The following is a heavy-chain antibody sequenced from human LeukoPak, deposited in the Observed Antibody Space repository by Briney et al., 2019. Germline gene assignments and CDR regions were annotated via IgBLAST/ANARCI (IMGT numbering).Heavy chain of an antibody. V-gene: IGHV4-39*02. CDR2: IYYSGST. J-gene: IGHJ4*02. CDR3: ARRPHYYDSSGYFDY. Sequence: SDTASLTRTVSGGSISSTSYYWGWIRQPPGKGLEWIGSIYYSGSTYYKPSVKRRATISVDTSKSHFYLMLSSVTAADTAVYYCARRPHYYDSSGYFDYWGQGTLVTVSS. D-gene: IGHD3-22*01. CDR1: GGSISSTSYY.